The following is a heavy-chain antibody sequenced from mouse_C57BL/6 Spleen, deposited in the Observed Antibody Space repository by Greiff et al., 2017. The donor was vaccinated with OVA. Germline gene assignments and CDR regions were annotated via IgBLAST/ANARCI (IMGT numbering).Heavy chain of an antibody. J-gene: IGHJ1*03. CDR3: ARHEKNYDYDWYFDV. Sequence: VQRVESGAELVKPGASVKLSCKASGYTFTEYTIHWVKQRSGQGLEWIGWFYPGSGSIKYNEKFKDKATLTADKSSSTVYMELSRLTSEDSAVYFCARHEKNYDYDWYFDVWGTGTTVTVSS. CDR1: GYTFTEYT. D-gene: IGHD2-4*01. V-gene: IGHV1-62-2*01. CDR2: FYPGSGSI.